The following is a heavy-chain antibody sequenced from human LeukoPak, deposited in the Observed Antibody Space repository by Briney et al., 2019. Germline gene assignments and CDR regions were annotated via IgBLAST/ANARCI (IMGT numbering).Heavy chain of an antibody. CDR2: ISSSSSTI. J-gene: IGHJ4*02. V-gene: IGHV3-48*04. Sequence: GGSLRLSCLASGFTFSNSWMTWVRQAPGKGLEWVSYISSSSSTIHYADSVKGRFTISRDNAKNSLYLQMNSLRAEDTAVYYCARSRRRVDTPDYWGQGTLVTVSS. CDR3: ARSRRRVDTPDY. CDR1: GFTFSNSW. D-gene: IGHD5-18*01.